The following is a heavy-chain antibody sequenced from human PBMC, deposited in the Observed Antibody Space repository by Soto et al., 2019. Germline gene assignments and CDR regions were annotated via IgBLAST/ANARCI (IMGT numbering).Heavy chain of an antibody. Sequence: PSETLSLTCAVSGSSISSGGYSWNWIRQPPGKGLEWIGYVYPRGSTSYNPSLQSRVTISVDTSKNQFSLKLSSVTAADTAVYYCASRPLRTMYYFDSWGPGTLVTVSS. V-gene: IGHV4-30-2*01. J-gene: IGHJ4*02. CDR3: ASRPLRTMYYFDS. CDR2: VYPRGST. CDR1: GSSISSGGYS. D-gene: IGHD6-6*01.